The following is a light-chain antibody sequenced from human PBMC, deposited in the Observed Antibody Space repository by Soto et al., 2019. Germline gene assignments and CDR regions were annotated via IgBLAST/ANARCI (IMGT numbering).Light chain of an antibody. J-gene: IGKJ1*01. CDR3: QQYNTYPWT. CDR2: DAS. V-gene: IGKV1-5*01. Sequence: DIQVTQSPSTLSASVGDRVTFTCRASQSISSWLAWYQQKPGRAPKLLIYDASTLESGVPSRFSGSGSGTEFTLTISRLQPDDFATYYCQQYNTYPWTFGQGTRVEIK. CDR1: QSISSW.